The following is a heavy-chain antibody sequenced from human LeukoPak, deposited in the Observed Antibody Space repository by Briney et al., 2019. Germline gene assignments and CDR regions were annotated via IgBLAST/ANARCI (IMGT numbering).Heavy chain of an antibody. Sequence: SETLSLTCTVSGGSISSSSYYWGWIHQPPGKGLEWIGSIYYSGSTYYNPSLKSRVTISVDTSKNQFSLKLSSVTAADTAVYYCARAQNDYVWGSYRYEFYYFDYWGQGTLVTVSS. V-gene: IGHV4-39*01. D-gene: IGHD3-16*02. CDR1: GGSISSSSYY. CDR3: ARAQNDYVWGSYRYEFYYFDY. J-gene: IGHJ4*02. CDR2: IYYSGST.